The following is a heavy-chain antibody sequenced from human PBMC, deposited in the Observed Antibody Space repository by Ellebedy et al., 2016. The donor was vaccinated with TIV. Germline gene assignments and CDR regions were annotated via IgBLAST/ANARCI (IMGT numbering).Heavy chain of an antibody. CDR2: IAPNDGRT. J-gene: IGHJ4*02. Sequence: AASVKVSCKTSGYIFGTYGITWVRQAPGQGLDWMGWIAPNDGRTNYAQKLQGRVTITTDTSTSTAYMELRSLRSEDTAVYYCARGEVLLDYWGQGTLVTVSS. V-gene: IGHV1-18*01. CDR3: ARGEVLLDY. CDR1: GYIFGTYG. D-gene: IGHD1-26*01.